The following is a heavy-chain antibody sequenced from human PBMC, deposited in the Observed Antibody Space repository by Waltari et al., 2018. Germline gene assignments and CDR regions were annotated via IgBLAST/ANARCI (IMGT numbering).Heavy chain of an antibody. CDR2: IIPIFGTA. CDR3: AREGYYDSSGYSRIFDY. V-gene: IGHV1-69*01. Sequence: QVQLVQSGAEVKKPGSSVKVSCKASGGTFSSYAISWVRQAPGQGLEWMGGIIPIFGTANYDQKCQGRVTITADESTSKAYMELSSLRSEDTAVYYWAREGYYDSSGYSRIFDYWGQGTLVTVSS. J-gene: IGHJ4*02. CDR1: GGTFSSYA. D-gene: IGHD3-22*01.